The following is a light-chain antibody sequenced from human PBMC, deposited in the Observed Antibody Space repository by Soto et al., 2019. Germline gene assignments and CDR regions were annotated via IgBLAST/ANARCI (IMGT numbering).Light chain of an antibody. V-gene: IGKV3-20*01. J-gene: IGKJ3*01. CDR2: GAS. CDR3: QQYGSSPRFT. Sequence: EIVLTQSPGTLSLSPGERATLSCRASQSVSSSYLAWYQQKPGQAPRLLIYGASSRATGIPDRFSGSGSGTDFPLTISRLEPEDFPVYYCQQYGSSPRFTFGPGTKVDIK. CDR1: QSVSSSY.